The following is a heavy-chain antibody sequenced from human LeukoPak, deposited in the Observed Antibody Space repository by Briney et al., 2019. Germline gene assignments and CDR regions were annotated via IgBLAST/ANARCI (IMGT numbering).Heavy chain of an antibody. D-gene: IGHD1-7*01. CDR3: AKRYWNYAAFDI. CDR1: GFSFSSYA. J-gene: IGHJ3*02. V-gene: IGHV3-23*01. Sequence: PGGSLRRSCAASGFSFSSYAMSWVRQAPGKGLEWGSAISDSGDSTSYAVSVKGRFTISRDNCKTTLYLQMNSLRAEDTAIYYCAKRYWNYAAFDIWGQGTMVTVSS. CDR2: ISDSGDST.